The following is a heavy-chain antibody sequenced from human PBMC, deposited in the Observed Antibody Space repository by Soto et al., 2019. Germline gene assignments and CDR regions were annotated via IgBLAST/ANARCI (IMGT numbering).Heavy chain of an antibody. CDR2: IWYDGSNK. J-gene: IGHJ5*02. CDR1: GFTFSSYG. Sequence: GGSLRLSCAASGFTFSSYGMHWVRQAPGKGLEWVAVIWYDGSNKYYADSVKGRFTISRDNSKNTLYLQMNSLRAEDTAVYYCARGIVVVPAARGTDWFDPWGQGTLVTVSS. CDR3: ARGIVVVPAARGTDWFDP. V-gene: IGHV3-33*01. D-gene: IGHD2-2*01.